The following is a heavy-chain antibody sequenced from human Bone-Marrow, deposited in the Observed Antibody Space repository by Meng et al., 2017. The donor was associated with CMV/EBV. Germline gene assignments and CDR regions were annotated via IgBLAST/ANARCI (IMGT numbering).Heavy chain of an antibody. J-gene: IGHJ5*02. CDR3: ARGFGNP. CDR1: GGSFSGYY. D-gene: IGHD1-14*01. CDR2: INHSGST. V-gene: IGHV4-34*01. Sequence: QVQLQQWGAGLFKPSETLSLTCAVYGGSFSGYYWSWIRQPPGKGLEWIGEINHSGSTNYNPSLKSRVTISVDTSKNQFSLKLSSVTAADMAVYYCARGFGNPWGQGTLVTVSS.